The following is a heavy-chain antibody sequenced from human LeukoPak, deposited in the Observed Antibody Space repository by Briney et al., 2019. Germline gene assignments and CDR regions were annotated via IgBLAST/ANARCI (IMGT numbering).Heavy chain of an antibody. Sequence: GASVKVSCKASGYTFTGYYMHWVRQAPGQGLEWMGWINPNSGGTNYAQKFQGRVTMTRDTSISTAYTELSRLRSDDTAVYYCARSLFDGDYAIDYWGQGTLVTVSS. CDR2: INPNSGGT. V-gene: IGHV1-2*02. CDR3: ARSLFDGDYAIDY. J-gene: IGHJ4*02. CDR1: GYTFTGYY. D-gene: IGHD4-17*01.